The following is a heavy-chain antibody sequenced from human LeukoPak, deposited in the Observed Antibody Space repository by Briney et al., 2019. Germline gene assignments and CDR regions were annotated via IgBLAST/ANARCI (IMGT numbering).Heavy chain of an antibody. D-gene: IGHD2-2*02. Sequence: SETLSLTCTVSGGSISSGDYYWSWIRQPPGKGLEWIRYIYYSGSTYYNPSLKSRVTISVDTSKNQFSLKLSSVTAADTAVYYCASYSIVVVPAAIRNLTNWGQGTLVTVSS. CDR3: ASYSIVVVPAAIRNLTN. J-gene: IGHJ4*02. CDR1: GGSISSGDYY. CDR2: IYYSGST. V-gene: IGHV4-30-4*01.